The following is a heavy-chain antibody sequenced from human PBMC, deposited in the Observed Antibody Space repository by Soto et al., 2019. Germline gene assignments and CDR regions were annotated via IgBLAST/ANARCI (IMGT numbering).Heavy chain of an antibody. CDR1: GGSISSYY. Sequence: SETLSLTCTVSGGSISSYYWSWIRQPPGKGLEWIGYINYSGSSNYNPSLKSRVALSLDTSKNQFSLKLTSVTAADTAVYYCARPYRGDYWATFDIWGQGTMVTVSS. CDR3: ARPYRGDYWATFDI. V-gene: IGHV4-59*01. D-gene: IGHD4-17*01. CDR2: INYSGSS. J-gene: IGHJ3*02.